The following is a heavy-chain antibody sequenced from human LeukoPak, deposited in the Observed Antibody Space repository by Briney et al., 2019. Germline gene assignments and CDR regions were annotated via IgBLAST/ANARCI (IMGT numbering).Heavy chain of an antibody. CDR2: IMPLFGAA. CDR1: GGTFNNSA. D-gene: IGHD4-17*01. CDR3: ARDVHGDYGSGWFDP. Sequence: EASVKVSCKTSGGTFNNSAISWVRQAPGHGLEWLGGIMPLFGAAGYAQKFQGRVTITKDESTRTVYLELTSLTSDDTAVYYCARDVHGDYGSGWFDPWGQGTLVSVSS. J-gene: IGHJ5*02. V-gene: IGHV1-69*05.